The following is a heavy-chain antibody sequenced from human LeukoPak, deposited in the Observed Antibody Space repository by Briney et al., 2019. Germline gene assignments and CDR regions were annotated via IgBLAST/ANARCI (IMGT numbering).Heavy chain of an antibody. Sequence: GGSLRPSCAASGFTFSSYAMSWVRQAPGKGLEWVPAISGSGGSTYYADSVKGRFTISRDNSKNTLYLQMNSLRAEDTAVYYCAKVSDSGYDQDDYWGQGTLVTVSS. D-gene: IGHD5-12*01. V-gene: IGHV3-23*01. CDR1: GFTFSSYA. CDR2: ISGSGGST. CDR3: AKVSDSGYDQDDY. J-gene: IGHJ4*02.